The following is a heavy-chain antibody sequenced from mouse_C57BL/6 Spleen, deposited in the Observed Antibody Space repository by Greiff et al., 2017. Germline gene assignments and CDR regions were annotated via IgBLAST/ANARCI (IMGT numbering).Heavy chain of an antibody. CDR1: GYAFSSYW. CDR3: ARSALFLLDY. V-gene: IGHV1-80*01. J-gene: IGHJ2*01. D-gene: IGHD1-1*01. Sequence: VKLMESGAELVKPGASVKISCKASGYAFSSYWMNWVKQRPGKGLEWIGQIYPGDGDTNYNGKFKGKATLTADKSSSTAYMQLSSLTSEDSAVYFCARSALFLLDYWGQGTTLTVSS. CDR2: IYPGDGDT.